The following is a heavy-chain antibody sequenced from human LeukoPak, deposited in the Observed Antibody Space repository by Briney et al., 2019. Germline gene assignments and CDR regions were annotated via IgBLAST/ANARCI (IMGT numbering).Heavy chain of an antibody. D-gene: IGHD3-22*01. CDR3: AKDRSGSSVSYYDMDV. Sequence: GGSLRLSCAASGFSFHYYAMSWVRQAPGRGLEWVSAISDGGDNTYYAESVKGRFTISRDNSKDTLYLQMDSLGAEDTAVYFCAKDRSGSSVSYYDMDVWGQGTAVTVSS. J-gene: IGHJ6*02. CDR1: GFSFHYYA. V-gene: IGHV3-23*01. CDR2: ISDGGDNT.